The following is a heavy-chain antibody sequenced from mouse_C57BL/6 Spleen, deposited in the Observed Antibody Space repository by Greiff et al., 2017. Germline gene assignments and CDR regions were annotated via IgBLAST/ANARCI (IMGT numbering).Heavy chain of an antibody. CDR3: ARYDGYYVDY. CDR1: GYTFTSYT. J-gene: IGHJ2*01. D-gene: IGHD2-3*01. Sequence: QVQLQQSGAELARPGASVKMSCKASGYTFTSYTMHWVKQRPGQGLEWIGYINPSSGYTKYNQKFKDKATLTADKSYSTAYMQLSSLTSEDSAVYYCARYDGYYVDYWGQGTTLTVSS. V-gene: IGHV1-4*01. CDR2: INPSSGYT.